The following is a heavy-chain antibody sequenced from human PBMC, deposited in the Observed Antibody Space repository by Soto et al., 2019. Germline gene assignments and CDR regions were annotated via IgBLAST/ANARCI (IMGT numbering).Heavy chain of an antibody. CDR3: ASDSTGWFDP. D-gene: IGHD7-27*01. CDR1: GGSVSRYY. Sequence: TSETLSLTCTVSGGSVSRYYWSWIRQPAGKGLEWIGRFYTSGNTNYNPSLKSRVTMSLDTSKNQFSLKLSSVTAADTAVYFCASDSTGWFDPWGQGTLVTVSS. V-gene: IGHV4-4*07. CDR2: FYTSGNT. J-gene: IGHJ5*02.